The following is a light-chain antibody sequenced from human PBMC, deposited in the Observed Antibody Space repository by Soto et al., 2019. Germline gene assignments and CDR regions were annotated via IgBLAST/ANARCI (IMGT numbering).Light chain of an antibody. CDR1: QSISSW. Sequence: DNQISQSPSTLSAYVGDRVTITCRASQSISSWLAWYQQKPGKAPKLLIYKASSLKSGVPSRFSGSGSGTEFTLTISSLQPDDFATYYCQQYNSYSWTFGQGTNVDI. J-gene: IGKJ1*01. CDR3: QQYNSYSWT. V-gene: IGKV1-5*03. CDR2: KAS.